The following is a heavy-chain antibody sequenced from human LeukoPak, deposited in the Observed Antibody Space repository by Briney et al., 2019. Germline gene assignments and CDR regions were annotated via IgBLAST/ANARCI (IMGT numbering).Heavy chain of an antibody. J-gene: IGHJ6*02. Sequence: PGGSLRLSRAASGFTFSSYAMHWVRQAPGKGLEWVAVISYDGSNKYYADSVKDRFTISRDNSKNTLYLQMNSLRAEDTAVYYCARDAYCGGDCSYYYYYGMDVWGQGTTVTVSS. D-gene: IGHD2-21*02. V-gene: IGHV3-30-3*01. CDR3: ARDAYCGGDCSYYYYYGMDV. CDR2: ISYDGSNK. CDR1: GFTFSSYA.